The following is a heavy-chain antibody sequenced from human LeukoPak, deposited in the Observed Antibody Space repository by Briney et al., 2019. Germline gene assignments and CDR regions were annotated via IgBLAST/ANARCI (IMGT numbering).Heavy chain of an antibody. Sequence: SVKVSCKASEYTFSVYHIHWVRQAPGQGLEWMGGIIPIFGTANYAQKFQGRVTITADESTSTAYMELSSLRSEDTAVYYCASPSIAVAATDYYYGMDVWGQGTTVTVSS. D-gene: IGHD6-19*01. J-gene: IGHJ6*02. V-gene: IGHV1-69*13. CDR2: IIPIFGTA. CDR1: EYTFSVYH. CDR3: ASPSIAVAATDYYYGMDV.